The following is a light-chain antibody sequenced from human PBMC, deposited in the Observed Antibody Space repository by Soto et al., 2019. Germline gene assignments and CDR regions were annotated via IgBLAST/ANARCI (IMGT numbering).Light chain of an antibody. CDR3: QQYNKWPLT. V-gene: IGKV3-15*01. J-gene: IGKJ4*01. CDR1: QSVSNN. CDR2: FAS. Sequence: EIVMTQSPATLSVSPGERATLSCRASQSVSNNLAWYQQKPGQAPRLLIYFASTRATGTPARFSGSGSGTEFTLTISSLQPEDFAVYYCQQYNKWPLTFGGGAKVETK.